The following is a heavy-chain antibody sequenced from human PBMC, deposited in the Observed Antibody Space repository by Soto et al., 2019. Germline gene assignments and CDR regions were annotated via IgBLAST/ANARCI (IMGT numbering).Heavy chain of an antibody. CDR3: TRAGRGAVVVGDLGYFYYGMDV. CDR1: GFTFSSYS. CDR2: ISSSSTGM. D-gene: IGHD2-15*01. V-gene: IGHV3-48*02. Sequence: GGSLRLSCAASGFTFSSYSMKWVRQAPGRGLEWVSHISSSSTGMYYADSVKGRFIISRDNAKNSLYLQMNNLRDEDTAVYYCTRAGRGAVVVGDLGYFYYGMDVWGQGTTVTVSS. J-gene: IGHJ6*02.